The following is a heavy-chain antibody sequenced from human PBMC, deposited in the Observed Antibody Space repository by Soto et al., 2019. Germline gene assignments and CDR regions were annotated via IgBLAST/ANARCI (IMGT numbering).Heavy chain of an antibody. CDR1: GGSFSGYY. D-gene: IGHD3-22*01. CDR3: ARGKGGDSSGYYPPVEDY. V-gene: IGHV4-34*01. Sequence: TSETLSLTCAVYGGSFSGYYWSWIRQPPGKGLEWIGEINHSGSTNYNPSLKSRVTISVDTSKNQFSLKLSSVTAADTAVYYCARGKGGDSSGYYPPVEDYWGQGTLVTVS. J-gene: IGHJ4*02. CDR2: INHSGST.